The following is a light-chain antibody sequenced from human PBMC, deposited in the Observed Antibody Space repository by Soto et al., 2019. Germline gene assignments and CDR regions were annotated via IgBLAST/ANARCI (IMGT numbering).Light chain of an antibody. CDR1: SSDVGGYNY. Sequence: QSALTQPASVSESPGQSITISCTGTSSDVGGYNYVSWYQQYPGKAPKLMIYEVSNRPSGVSNRFSGSKSGNTASLTISGLQAEDEADYYCSSYTSSSTVYVFGTGTKVTVL. CDR2: EVS. CDR3: SSYTSSSTVYV. V-gene: IGLV2-14*01. J-gene: IGLJ1*01.